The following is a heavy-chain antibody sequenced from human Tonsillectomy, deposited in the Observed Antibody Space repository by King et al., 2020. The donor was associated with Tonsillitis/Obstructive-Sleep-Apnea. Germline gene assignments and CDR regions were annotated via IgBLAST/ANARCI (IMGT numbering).Heavy chain of an antibody. CDR3: ARGVIAIETAAEYFQH. D-gene: IGHD2-21*01. J-gene: IGHJ1*01. CDR2: INSDGSST. V-gene: IGHV3-74*01. Sequence: VQLVESGGGLVQPGGSLRLSCAASGFTFSSYWMHWVRHAPGKGLVWVSRINSDGSSTSYADSVKGRFTISRDNAKNTLYLQMNSLRAEDTAVYYCARGVIAIETAAEYFQHWGQGTLVTVSS. CDR1: GFTFSSYW.